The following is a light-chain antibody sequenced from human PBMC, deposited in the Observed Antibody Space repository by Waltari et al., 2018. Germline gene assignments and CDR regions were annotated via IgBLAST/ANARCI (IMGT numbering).Light chain of an antibody. CDR3: MQGTHWPWT. J-gene: IGKJ1*01. CDR1: QSLVHSDGNTY. V-gene: IGKV2-30*02. CDR2: KVY. Sequence: DVVMTQSPLSLPVTLGQPASISCRSSQSLVHSDGNTYLNWFQQRPGQSPRRLIYKVYNRDSGVPDRFSGSVSGTDFTLKISRVEAEDVGVYYCMQGTHWPWTLGQGTKVEIK.